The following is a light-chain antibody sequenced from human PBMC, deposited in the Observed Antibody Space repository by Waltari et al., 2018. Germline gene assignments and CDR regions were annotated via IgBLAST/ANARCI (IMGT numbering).Light chain of an antibody. CDR3: QQSKIWPA. Sequence: EIVMTQSPATLSVSPGEGAPLSCRASPGISSDLAWYQQKPGQAPRLLIFGASPRATGVPARFSGSGSGIEFTLTISSLQSEDFGVYYCQQSKIWPAFGQGTKVEIK. CDR1: PGISSD. V-gene: IGKV3-15*01. CDR2: GAS. J-gene: IGKJ1*01.